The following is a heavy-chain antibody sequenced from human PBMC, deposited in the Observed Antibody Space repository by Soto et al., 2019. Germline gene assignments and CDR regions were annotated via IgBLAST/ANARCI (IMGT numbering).Heavy chain of an antibody. V-gene: IGHV4-31*03. CDR2: IFDIGTT. CDR3: ASQASGWYPDY. J-gene: IGHJ4*02. CDR1: GGSISSGGYY. Sequence: QVQLQESGPGLVKPSQTLSLTCTVSGGSISSGGYYWSWLRQHPGKGLEWIGYIFDIGTTYYNPSLKSRVTISVDPSKSQFSLRLTSVTATDTAVYYCASQASGWYPDYWGQGTLVTVSS. D-gene: IGHD6-19*01.